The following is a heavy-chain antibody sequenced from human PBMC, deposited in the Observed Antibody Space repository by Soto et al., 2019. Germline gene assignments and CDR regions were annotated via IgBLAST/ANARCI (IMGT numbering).Heavy chain of an antibody. CDR3: AKDPVGATGGYGLDV. D-gene: IGHD1-26*01. CDR1: GFTFDGYA. Sequence: EVHLLESGGGLVQPRGSLRLTCAASGFTFDGYAMSWVRQAPGKGLEWVSIISGSGGSSYYADSVKGRFTVSRDNSKNTLYLQMNRLRADDTAVYYCAKDPVGATGGYGLDVWGQGTTVIVSS. J-gene: IGHJ6*02. CDR2: ISGSGGSS. V-gene: IGHV3-23*01.